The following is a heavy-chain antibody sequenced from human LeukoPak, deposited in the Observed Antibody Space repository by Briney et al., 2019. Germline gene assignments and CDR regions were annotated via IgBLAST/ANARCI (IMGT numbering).Heavy chain of an antibody. CDR2: ISYDGSNK. CDR1: GFTFSSYW. D-gene: IGHD5-18*01. J-gene: IGHJ3*02. Sequence: GGSLRLSCAASGFTFSSYWMSWVRQAPGKGLEWVAVISYDGSNKYYADSVKGRYTISRDNSKNTLYLQMNSLRAEDTAVYYCAKDLWIQLWFGGVAFDIWGQGTMVTVSS. CDR3: AKDLWIQLWFGGVAFDI. V-gene: IGHV3-30*18.